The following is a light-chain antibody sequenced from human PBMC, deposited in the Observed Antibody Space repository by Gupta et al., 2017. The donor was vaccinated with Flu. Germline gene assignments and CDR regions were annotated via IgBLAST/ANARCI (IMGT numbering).Light chain of an antibody. CDR1: QSVSSNY. Sequence: EIVLTQSPGTLSVSPGERVTLSCWASQSVSSNYLAWYQQKAGQAPRLLIYAASSRATGIPDRFSASGSGTDFTLTISKLEPEDFAVYYCQQYGSSPRTFGPGTKVDIK. J-gene: IGKJ3*01. CDR2: AAS. V-gene: IGKV3-20*01. CDR3: QQYGSSPRT.